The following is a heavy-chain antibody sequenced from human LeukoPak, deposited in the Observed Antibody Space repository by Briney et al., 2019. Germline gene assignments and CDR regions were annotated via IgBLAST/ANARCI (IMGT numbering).Heavy chain of an antibody. CDR2: IIPIFGTA. V-gene: IGHV1-69*06. Sequence: GASVKVSCKASGGTFSSYAISWVRQAPGQGLEWMGGIIPIFGTANYAQKFQGRVTITADKSTSTAYMELSSLRSEDTAVYYCARTPYRYYYYMDVWGKGTTVTVSS. CDR3: ARTPYRYYYYMDV. D-gene: IGHD2-2*02. CDR1: GGTFSSYA. J-gene: IGHJ6*03.